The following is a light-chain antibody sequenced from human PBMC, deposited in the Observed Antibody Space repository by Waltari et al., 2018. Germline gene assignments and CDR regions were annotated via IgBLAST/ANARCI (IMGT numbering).Light chain of an antibody. Sequence: NFMLTQPHSLSESPGKTVTISCTRSSGSIASHYVQWFQQRPGSAPTPVIYEDNQRPAGVPDRFSGSIDTSSNSASLTIAGMTTEDEADYDCQSYDSSSRVFGGGTKLTVL. CDR3: QSYDSSSRV. CDR1: SGSIASHY. V-gene: IGLV6-57*03. CDR2: EDN. J-gene: IGLJ3*02.